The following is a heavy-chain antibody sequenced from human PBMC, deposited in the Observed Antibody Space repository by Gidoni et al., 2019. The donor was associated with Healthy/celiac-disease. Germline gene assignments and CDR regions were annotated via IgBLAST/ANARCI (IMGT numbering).Heavy chain of an antibody. Sequence: EVQLVESGGGLVQPGGSLRLSCAASGFTFSSYSMNWVRQAPGKGLEWVSYISSSSSTIYYADSVKGRFTISRDNAKNSLYLQMNSLRAEDTAVYYCASKGAYSGSDYWGQGTLVTVSS. CDR1: GFTFSSYS. V-gene: IGHV3-48*01. CDR3: ASKGAYSGSDY. D-gene: IGHD1-26*01. J-gene: IGHJ4*02. CDR2: ISSSSSTI.